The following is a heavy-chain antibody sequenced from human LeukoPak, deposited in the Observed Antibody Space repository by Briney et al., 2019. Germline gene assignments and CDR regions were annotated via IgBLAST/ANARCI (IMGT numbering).Heavy chain of an antibody. D-gene: IGHD3-22*01. Sequence: GSLRLSCAASGFTFSSYEMNWVRQAPGKGLEWVSYISSSGSTIYYADSVKGRFTISRDNAKNSLYLQMNSLRAEDTAVYYCASQNYYDTSGYDYWGQGTLVTGSS. CDR3: ASQNYYDTSGYDY. CDR1: GFTFSSYE. CDR2: ISSSGSTI. V-gene: IGHV3-48*03. J-gene: IGHJ4*02.